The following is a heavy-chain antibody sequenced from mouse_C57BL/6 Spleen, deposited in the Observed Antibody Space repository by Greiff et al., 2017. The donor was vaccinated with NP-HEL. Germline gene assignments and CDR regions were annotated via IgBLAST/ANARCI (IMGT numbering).Heavy chain of an antibody. V-gene: IGHV1-15*01. CDR2: IDPETGGT. CDR1: GYTFTDYE. J-gene: IGHJ4*01. CDR3: TRSYSPYAMDY. Sequence: QVQLQQSGAELVRPGASVTLSCKASGYTFTDYEMHWVKQTPVHGLEWIGAIDPETGGTAYNQKFKGKAILTADKSSSTAYMELRSLTSEDSAVYYCTRSYSPYAMDYWGQVTSVTVSS. D-gene: IGHD2-12*01.